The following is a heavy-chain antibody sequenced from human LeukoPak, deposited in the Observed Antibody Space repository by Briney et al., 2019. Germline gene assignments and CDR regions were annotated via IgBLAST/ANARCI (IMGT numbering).Heavy chain of an antibody. CDR2: INHSGST. V-gene: IGHV4-34*01. J-gene: IGHJ6*02. D-gene: IGHD6-13*01. CDR1: GGSFSGYY. Sequence: PSETLSLTCAVYGGSFSGYYWSWIRQPPGRGLEWIGEINHSGSTNYNPSLKSRVTISVDTSKKQFSLKLSSVTAADTAVYYCARASYSSSWSGPRKSTTYYYYGMDGWGQGTTVTVSS. CDR3: ARASYSSSWSGPRKSTTYYYYGMDG.